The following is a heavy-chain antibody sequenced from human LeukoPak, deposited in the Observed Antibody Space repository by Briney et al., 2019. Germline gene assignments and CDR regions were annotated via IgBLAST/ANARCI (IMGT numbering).Heavy chain of an antibody. CDR3: ARGSWSYYYDSSGYYHFDY. CDR2: IIPIFGTA. Sequence: SVKVSCKASGGTFGSYAISWLRQAPGQGLEWMGGIIPIFGTANYAQKFQGRVTITTDESTSTAYMELSSLRSEDTAVYYCARGSWSYYYDSSGYYHFDYWGQGTLVTVSS. D-gene: IGHD3-22*01. V-gene: IGHV1-69*05. CDR1: GGTFGSYA. J-gene: IGHJ4*02.